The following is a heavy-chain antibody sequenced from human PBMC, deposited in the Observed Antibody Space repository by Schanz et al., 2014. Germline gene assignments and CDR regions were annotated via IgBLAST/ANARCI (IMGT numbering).Heavy chain of an antibody. CDR1: GFTFSSYA. Sequence: VQLVESGGGLVKPGGSLRLSCAASGFTFSSYAMHWVRQAPGKGLEWVAVISYDGRNKYYADSVKGRFTMSRDNSKNTLYLQMNSLRAEDTAVYYCARDRGYCSGGSCLTFDYWGQGTLVTVSS. CDR2: ISYDGRNK. CDR3: ARDRGYCSGGSCLTFDY. D-gene: IGHD2-15*01. J-gene: IGHJ4*02. V-gene: IGHV3-30-3*01.